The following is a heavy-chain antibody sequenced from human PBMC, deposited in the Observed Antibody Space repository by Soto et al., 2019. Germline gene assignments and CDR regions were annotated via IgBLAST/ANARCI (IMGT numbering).Heavy chain of an antibody. Sequence: DVQLVESGGALVQPGGARRLSCATSGFSFSNYWMTWVRQAPGKGLEWVANIKPDGSEDFYVASVKGRFTMSRDNAKNSVYLQMNRLRAEDTAVYFCAKDGGSDSYYFDSWGQGTLVTVSS. CDR3: AKDGGSDSYYFDS. J-gene: IGHJ4*02. D-gene: IGHD2-21*02. CDR2: IKPDGSED. CDR1: GFSFSNYW. V-gene: IGHV3-7*03.